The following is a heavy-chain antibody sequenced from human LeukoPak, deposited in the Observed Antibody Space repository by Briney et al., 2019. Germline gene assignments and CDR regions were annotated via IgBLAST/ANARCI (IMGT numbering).Heavy chain of an antibody. J-gene: IGHJ4*02. V-gene: IGHV1-8*01. Sequence: ASVKVSCKASGYTFTSYDINWVRQATGQGLEWVGWMNPNSGNTGYAQKFQGRVTMTRNTSISTAYMELSSLRSDDTAVYYCARGRVGATTTQFDYWGQGTLATVSS. CDR1: GYTFTSYD. D-gene: IGHD1-26*01. CDR3: ARGRVGATTTQFDY. CDR2: MNPNSGNT.